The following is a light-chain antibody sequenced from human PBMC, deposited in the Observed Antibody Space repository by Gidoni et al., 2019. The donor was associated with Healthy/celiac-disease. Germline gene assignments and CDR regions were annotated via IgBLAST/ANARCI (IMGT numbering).Light chain of an antibody. CDR3: KQYYRTPYT. V-gene: IGKV4-1*01. Sequence: DIVMTQSQDSLAVSLGERATINCKSSQSVLYSSNNKNYLAWYQQKPGQPPKLLIYWASTRDSGVPDRFSGSGSGTDFTLTISSLQAEDVAVYYCKQYYRTPYTFGQGTKLEIK. CDR2: WAS. CDR1: QSVLYSSNNKNY. J-gene: IGKJ2*01.